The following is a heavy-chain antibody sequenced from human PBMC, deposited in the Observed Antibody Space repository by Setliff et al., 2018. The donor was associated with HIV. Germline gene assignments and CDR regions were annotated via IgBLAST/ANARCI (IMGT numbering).Heavy chain of an antibody. V-gene: IGHV3-74*01. CDR3: ATDYNRGAFWHL. D-gene: IGHD3-10*01. CDR1: GFAFSDNW. Sequence: GGSLRLSCTASGFAFSDNWIHWVRQVPGKGLVWVSHISPDATIAGSGDSVKGRFTMSRDNAKNTAYLHMYRLTVDDTGVYYCATDYNRGAFWHLWGQGTQVTVSS. CDR2: ISPDATIA. J-gene: IGHJ4*02.